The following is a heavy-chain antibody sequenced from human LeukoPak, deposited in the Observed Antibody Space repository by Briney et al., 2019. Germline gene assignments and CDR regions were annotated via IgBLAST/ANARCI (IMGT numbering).Heavy chain of an antibody. CDR2: ISGSGGST. J-gene: IGHJ3*02. CDR1: GFTFSSYA. D-gene: IGHD1-26*01. V-gene: IGHV3-23*01. Sequence: PGGSLRLSCAASGFTFSSYAMSWVCQAPGKGLEWVSAISGSGGSTYYADSVKGRFTISRDNSKNTLYLQMNSLRAEDTAVYYCAIDSGSYLDAFDIWGQGTMVTVSS. CDR3: AIDSGSYLDAFDI.